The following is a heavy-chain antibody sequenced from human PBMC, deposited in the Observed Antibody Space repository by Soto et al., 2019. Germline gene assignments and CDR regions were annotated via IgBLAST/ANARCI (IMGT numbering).Heavy chain of an antibody. CDR2: ISAYNGNT. V-gene: IGHV1-18*01. CDR1: GYTFTNFG. D-gene: IGHD3-16*01. CDR3: ARGGTPIDS. Sequence: QVQLVQSGAEVKKPGASVKVSCKASGYTFTNFGISWVRQAPGQGLEWMGWISAYNGNTNDAQKFQGRVTKTTDTSPSTAYMEVRSLGFDDTAVYYCARGGTPIDSWGQGTLVTVSS. J-gene: IGHJ4*02.